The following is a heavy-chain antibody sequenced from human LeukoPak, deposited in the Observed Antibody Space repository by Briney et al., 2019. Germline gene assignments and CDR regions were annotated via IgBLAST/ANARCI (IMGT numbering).Heavy chain of an antibody. Sequence: SETLSLTCTVSGGSISSYYWSWIRQPPGKGLEWIGYIYYSGSTNYNPSLKSRVTISVDTSKNQFSLKLSSVTAADTAVYYCARGPAPPPFYYYYGMDVWGQGTTVTVSS. J-gene: IGHJ6*02. CDR1: GGSISSYY. CDR3: ARGPAPPPFYYYYGMDV. D-gene: IGHD1-14*01. CDR2: IYYSGST. V-gene: IGHV4-59*12.